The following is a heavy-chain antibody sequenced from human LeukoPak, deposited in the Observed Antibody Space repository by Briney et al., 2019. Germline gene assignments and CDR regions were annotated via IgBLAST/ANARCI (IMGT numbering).Heavy chain of an antibody. V-gene: IGHV3-43*02. CDR2: ISGAGGST. J-gene: IGHJ4*02. D-gene: IGHD3-22*01. Sequence: GGSLRPSCAALEIALAANAIHWAPQAPGKGLESVSLISGAGGSTYYADSVKGRFTISRDNSKNSLYLQMNSLRTEHTALYYCAKDNWGDSSSYYGFDYWGQGTLVTVSS. CDR3: AKDNWGDSSSYYGFDY. CDR1: EIALAANA.